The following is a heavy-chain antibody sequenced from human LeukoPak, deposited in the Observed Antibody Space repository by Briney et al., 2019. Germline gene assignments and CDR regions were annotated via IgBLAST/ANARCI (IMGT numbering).Heavy chain of an antibody. J-gene: IGHJ4*02. CDR3: ARGSGYLETFDY. CDR2: ISSSSSYI. CDR1: GFTFSSYS. V-gene: IGHV3-21*01. Sequence: GGSLRLSCAASGFTFSSYSMNWVRQAPGKGLEWVSSISSSSSYIYYADSVKGRFTISRDNSRNTLYLQMNSLRAEDTAVYYCARGSGYLETFDYWGQGTLVTVSS. D-gene: IGHD3-22*01.